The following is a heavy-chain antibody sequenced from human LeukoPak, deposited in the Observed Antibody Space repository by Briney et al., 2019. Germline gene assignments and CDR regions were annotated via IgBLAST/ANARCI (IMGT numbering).Heavy chain of an antibody. D-gene: IGHD3-16*02. CDR3: ARGDQALGSGGLIVNNYFDL. Sequence: ASVKVSCKVSGYTLTELSMHWVRQAPGKGLEWMGGFDPEDGETIYAQKFQGRVTMTEDTSTDTAYMELSSLRSEDTAVYYCARGDQALGSGGLIVNNYFDLWGQGTLVTVSS. CDR2: FDPEDGET. CDR1: GYTLTELS. J-gene: IGHJ5*02. V-gene: IGHV1-24*01.